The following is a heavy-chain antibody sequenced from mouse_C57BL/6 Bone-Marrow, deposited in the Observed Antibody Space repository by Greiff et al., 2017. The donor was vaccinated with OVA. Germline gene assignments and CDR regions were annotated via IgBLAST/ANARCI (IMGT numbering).Heavy chain of an antibody. CDR3: ARLDTTVVAYYFDY. D-gene: IGHD1-1*01. V-gene: IGHV1-80*01. CDR1: GYAFSSYW. CDR2: IYPGDGDT. J-gene: IGHJ2*01. Sequence: QVQLQQSGAELVKPGASVKISCKASGYAFSSYWMNWVKQRPGKGLEWIGQIYPGDGDTNYNGKFKGKATLTADKSSSTAYMQLSSLTSEDSAVYYCARLDTTVVAYYFDYWGQGTTLTVSS.